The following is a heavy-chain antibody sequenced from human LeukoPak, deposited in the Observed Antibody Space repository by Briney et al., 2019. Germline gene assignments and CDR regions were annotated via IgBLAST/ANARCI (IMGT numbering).Heavy chain of an antibody. D-gene: IGHD3-10*01. CDR3: ARQGRGGDAFDI. CDR1: GGSFSGYY. CDR2: IIHSGGT. V-gene: IGHV4-34*12. J-gene: IGHJ3*02. Sequence: SETLSLTCAVYGGSFSGYYWSWIRQSPGRGLEWIGEIIHSGGTNYNPSLKSRVSISLGTSTNQFSLKLTSVTAADTAVYYCARQGRGGDAFDIWGRGTLVTVSS.